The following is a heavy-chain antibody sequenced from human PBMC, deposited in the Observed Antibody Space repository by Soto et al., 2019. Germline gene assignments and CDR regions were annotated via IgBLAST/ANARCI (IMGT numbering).Heavy chain of an antibody. Sequence: QVQLQESGPGLVKPSETLSLTCTVSGGSISSYYWSWIRQPPGKGLEWIGYIYYSGSTNYNPSLKSRVTISVDTSKNQFSLKLSSVTAADTAVYYCASWGIAAAGTAFDIWGQGTMVTVSS. CDR1: GGSISSYY. CDR2: IYYSGST. V-gene: IGHV4-59*08. J-gene: IGHJ3*02. D-gene: IGHD6-13*01. CDR3: ASWGIAAAGTAFDI.